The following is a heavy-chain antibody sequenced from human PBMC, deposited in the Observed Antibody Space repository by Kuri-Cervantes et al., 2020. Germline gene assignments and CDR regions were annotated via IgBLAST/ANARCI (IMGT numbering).Heavy chain of an antibody. Sequence: GGSLRLSCAASGFTFSSFSMNWVRQAPGKGLEWVANIKKDGSQKSYVDSVKGRFTISRDNAKKLLYLQMNSLRAEDTAVYYCARDTYYYDSSGYPSDYWGQGTLVTVSS. CDR1: GFTFSSFS. CDR3: ARDTYYYDSSGYPSDY. V-gene: IGHV3-7*01. D-gene: IGHD3-22*01. J-gene: IGHJ4*02. CDR2: IKKDGSQK.